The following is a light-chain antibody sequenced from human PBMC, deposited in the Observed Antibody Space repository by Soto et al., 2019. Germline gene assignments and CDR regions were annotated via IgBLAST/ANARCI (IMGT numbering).Light chain of an antibody. CDR1: QSVSSSY. J-gene: IGKJ1*01. Sequence: EIVLTPSPGTLSLSPGERATLSCRASQSVSSSYLAWYQQKPGQAPRLLIYGTSSRATAIPDRFSGSGSGTDFTLTISRLEPEDFAVYYCQQYGSSSWTFGQGTKWIS. CDR2: GTS. V-gene: IGKV3-20*01. CDR3: QQYGSSSWT.